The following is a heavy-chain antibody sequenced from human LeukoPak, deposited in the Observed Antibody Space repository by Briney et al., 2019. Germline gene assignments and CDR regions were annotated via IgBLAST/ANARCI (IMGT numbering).Heavy chain of an antibody. D-gene: IGHD2-2*01. CDR3: ARDAGGYCTSTRCYTDAFDL. CDR1: RFTFSSYT. V-gene: IGHV3-30-3*01. Sequence: GGSLRLSCATSRFTFSSYTMHWFRQAPGKGLEWVAVISYDGYNQYYADSVKGRFTISRDNSRNTLYLQMNSLRTEDTAVYHCARDAGGYCTSTRCYTDAFDLWGQGTMVTVSS. CDR2: ISYDGYNQ. J-gene: IGHJ3*01.